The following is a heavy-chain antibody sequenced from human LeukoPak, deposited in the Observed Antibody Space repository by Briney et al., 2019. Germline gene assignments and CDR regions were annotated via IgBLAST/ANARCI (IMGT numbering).Heavy chain of an antibody. D-gene: IGHD2-15*01. Sequence: SETLSLTCTVSGGSISSGYYWSWVRQHPGKGLEWIGYIYYSGSTYYSPSLKSRITMSVDTSKNQFSLKVSSVTAADTAVYYCARDSVIAASRYYFDSWGQGTLVTVPS. J-gene: IGHJ4*02. CDR1: GGSISSGYY. CDR2: IYYSGST. CDR3: ARDSVIAASRYYFDS. V-gene: IGHV4-31*03.